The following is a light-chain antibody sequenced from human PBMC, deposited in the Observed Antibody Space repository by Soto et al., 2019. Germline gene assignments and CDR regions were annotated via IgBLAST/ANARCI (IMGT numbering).Light chain of an antibody. CDR3: QTWGTGIRVV. V-gene: IGLV4-69*01. CDR1: SGHRSYA. J-gene: IGLJ2*01. CDR2: LNSDDSH. Sequence: QLVLAQSPSASASLGASIKLTCTLSSGHRSYAIEWHQQQPEKGPRYLMKLNSDDSHSKGDGIPDRFSGSSSGAERYLTISSLQSEDEADYYCQTWGTGIRVVFGAETKVPVL.